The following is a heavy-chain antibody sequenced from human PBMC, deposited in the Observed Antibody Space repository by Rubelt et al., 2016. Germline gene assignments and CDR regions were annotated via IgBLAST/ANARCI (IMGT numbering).Heavy chain of an antibody. CDR3: ARDLSGDHGTTYFDY. CDR2: IWYDGSNK. D-gene: IGHD2-21*01. Sequence: QVQLVESGGGVVQPGRSLRLSCAASGFTFSSYGMHWVRQAPGKGLEWVAVIWYDGSNKYYADSVEGRFTISGDNSKNTPYLQMNSQRAEDTAVYYCARDLSGDHGTTYFDYWGQGTLVTVSS. J-gene: IGHJ4*02. V-gene: IGHV3-33*01. CDR1: GFTFSSYG.